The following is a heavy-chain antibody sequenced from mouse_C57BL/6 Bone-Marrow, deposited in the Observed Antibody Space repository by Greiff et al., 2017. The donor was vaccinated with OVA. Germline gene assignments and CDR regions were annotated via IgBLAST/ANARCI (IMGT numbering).Heavy chain of an antibody. CDR1: FYTFTHYW. V-gene: IGHV1-59*01. CDR3: AHYGSRLYLHY. Sequence: SFNFSFNSSFYTFTHYWMHWFNHMPGQGLEWIGVIAPSDSYINYNQKFKGRATLTVDTSSSTAYMHLSSLTSEDSAVYYCAHYGSRLYLHYWGQGTSLTVSS. J-gene: IGHJ2*02. D-gene: IGHD1-1*01. CDR2: IAPSDSYI.